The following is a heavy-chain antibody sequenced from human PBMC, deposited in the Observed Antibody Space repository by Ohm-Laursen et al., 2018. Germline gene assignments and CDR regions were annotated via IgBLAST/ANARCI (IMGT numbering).Heavy chain of an antibody. CDR1: GASISSHY. CDR3: ARSREDSVTTWDY. D-gene: IGHD4-17*01. J-gene: IGHJ4*02. Sequence: SDTLSLTCTVSGASISSHYWSWIRQPAGKGLECIGRMYVGGDTSYNPSLKSRVTMSLDTSKNQFSLNLTSVTAADTAVYYCARSREDSVTTWDYWGQGILVTVYS. CDR2: MYVGGDT. V-gene: IGHV4-4*07.